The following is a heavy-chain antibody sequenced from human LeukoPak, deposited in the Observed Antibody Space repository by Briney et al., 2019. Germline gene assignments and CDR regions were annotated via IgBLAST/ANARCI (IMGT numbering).Heavy chain of an antibody. J-gene: IGHJ5*02. CDR2: ISAYNGNT. Sequence: ASVTVSCKASGYTFTSYGISWVRQAPGQGLEWMGWISAYNGNTNYAQKLQGRVTMTTDTSTSTAYMELRSLRSDDTAVYYCARVYCSGGSCYPRWFDPWGQGTLVTVSS. CDR3: ARVYCSGGSCYPRWFDP. V-gene: IGHV1-18*01. CDR1: GYTFTSYG. D-gene: IGHD2-15*01.